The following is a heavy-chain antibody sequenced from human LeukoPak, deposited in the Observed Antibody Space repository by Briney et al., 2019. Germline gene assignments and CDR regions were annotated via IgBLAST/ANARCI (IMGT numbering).Heavy chain of an antibody. Sequence: SETLSLTCTVSGGSISSGNFYWAWVRQPPGKGLHWIGSISDSGNTFYNPSLKSRVTILVDTSKNHFSLKLSSVTAADTAMYFCGRLDYGDFDFDYWGQGTLVTVSS. CDR1: GGSISSGNFY. CDR2: ISDSGNT. CDR3: GRLDYGDFDFDY. V-gene: IGHV4-39*02. D-gene: IGHD4-17*01. J-gene: IGHJ4*02.